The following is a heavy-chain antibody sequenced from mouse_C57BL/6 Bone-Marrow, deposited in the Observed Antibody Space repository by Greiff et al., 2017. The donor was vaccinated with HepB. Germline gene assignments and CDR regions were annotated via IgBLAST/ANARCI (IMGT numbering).Heavy chain of an antibody. CDR2: IHPNSGST. CDR3: ARDGYYGAY. Sequence: VKLQESGAELVKPGASVKLSCKASGYTFTSYWMHWVKQRPGQGLEWIGMIHPNSGSTNYNEKFKSKATLTVDKSSSTAYMQLSSLTSEDSAVYYCARDGYYGAYWGQGTLVTVSA. D-gene: IGHD2-3*01. J-gene: IGHJ3*01. V-gene: IGHV1-64*01. CDR1: GYTFTSYW.